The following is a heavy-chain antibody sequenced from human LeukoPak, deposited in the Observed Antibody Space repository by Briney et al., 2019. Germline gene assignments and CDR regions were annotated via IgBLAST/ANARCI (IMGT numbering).Heavy chain of an antibody. CDR3: ARAGFGELSLDY. V-gene: IGHV4-59*08. CDR1: GVSISSYY. CDR2: IYYSGST. Sequence: SETLSLTCTVSGVSISSYYWSWIRQPPGKGLEWIGYIYYSGSTNYNPSLKSRVTISVDTSKNQFSLKLSSVTAADTAVYYCARAGFGELSLDYWGQGTLVTVSS. J-gene: IGHJ4*02. D-gene: IGHD3-10*01.